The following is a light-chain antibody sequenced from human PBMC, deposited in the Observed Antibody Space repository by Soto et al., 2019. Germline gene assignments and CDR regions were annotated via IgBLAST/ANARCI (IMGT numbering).Light chain of an antibody. Sequence: AIQLTQSPSSLSASVGDRVTITCRASQDIRGDLAWYQQKPGKAPKLLIYDVSSLESGVPSRFSGSGSGTDFTFTISSLQPEDFAPYYCQQFNVYPITFGQGTRLEIK. CDR1: QDIRGD. J-gene: IGKJ5*01. CDR2: DVS. CDR3: QQFNVYPIT. V-gene: IGKV1-13*02.